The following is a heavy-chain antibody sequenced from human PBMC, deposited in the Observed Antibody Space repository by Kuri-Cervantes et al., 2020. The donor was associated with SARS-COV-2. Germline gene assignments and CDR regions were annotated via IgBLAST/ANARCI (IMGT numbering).Heavy chain of an antibody. CDR3: ARERGSNNYYYGMDV. V-gene: IGHV3-21*01. CDR2: ISSSSSYI. D-gene: IGHD3-10*01. J-gene: IGHJ6*02. Sequence: GESLKISCAASGFTFSSYAMSWVRQAPGKGLEWVSAISSSSSYIYYADSVKGRFTISRDNAKNPLYLQMNSLRAEDTAVYYCARERGSNNYYYGMDVWGQGTTVTVSS. CDR1: GFTFSSYA.